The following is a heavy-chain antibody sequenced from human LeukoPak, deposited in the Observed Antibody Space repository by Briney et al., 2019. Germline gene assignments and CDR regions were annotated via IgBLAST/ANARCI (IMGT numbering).Heavy chain of an antibody. CDR3: AKDTGGYADY. D-gene: IGHD2-8*02. CDR1: GFTFSSYG. Sequence: PGGSLRVSCAASGFTFSSYGMHWVRQAPGKGLEWVAVISYDGSNKYYADSVKGRFTISRDNSKNTLYLQMNSLRAEDTAVYYCAKDTGGYADYWGQGTLVTVSS. CDR2: ISYDGSNK. J-gene: IGHJ4*02. V-gene: IGHV3-30*18.